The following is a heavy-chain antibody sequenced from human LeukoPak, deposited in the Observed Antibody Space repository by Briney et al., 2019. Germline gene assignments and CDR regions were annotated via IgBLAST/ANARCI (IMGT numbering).Heavy chain of an antibody. CDR1: GGTFSSYA. V-gene: IGHV1-69*13. CDR2: IIPIFGTA. CDR3: ARPAWYCSSTSCYYFDY. D-gene: IGHD2-2*01. Sequence: SVTVSCKASGGTFSSYAISWVRQAPGQGLEWMGGIIPIFGTANYAQKFQGRVTITADESTSTAYMELSSLRSEDTAVYYCARPAWYCSSTSCYYFDYWGQGTLVTVSS. J-gene: IGHJ4*02.